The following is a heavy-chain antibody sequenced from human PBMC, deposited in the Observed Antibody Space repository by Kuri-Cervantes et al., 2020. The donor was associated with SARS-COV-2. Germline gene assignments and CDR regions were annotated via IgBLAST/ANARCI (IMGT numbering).Heavy chain of an antibody. Sequence: SETLSLTCTVSGGSISSYYWSWIRQPPGKGLEWIGYINYSGSTNYNPSLKSRGTISVDTSKNQFSLTLSSVTAADTAVYYCAGGEYCSGGSCLFDYWGQGTLVTVSS. CDR2: INYSGST. V-gene: IGHV4-59*08. CDR3: AGGEYCSGGSCLFDY. D-gene: IGHD2-15*01. CDR1: GGSISSYY. J-gene: IGHJ4*02.